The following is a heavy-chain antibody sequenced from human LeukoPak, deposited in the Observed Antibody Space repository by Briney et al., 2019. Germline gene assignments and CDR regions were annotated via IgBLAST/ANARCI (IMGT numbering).Heavy chain of an antibody. J-gene: IGHJ4*02. D-gene: IGHD1-26*01. Sequence: TLSLTCTVSGGSISSYYWTWLRQPPGKGLEWIGYIYYSGSTNYNPSLKSRVTISVDTSKNQFSLKLSSLTAADTAVYYCARRRAVPGFYYFDYWGQGTLVTVSS. CDR2: IYYSGST. CDR3: ARRRAVPGFYYFDY. CDR1: GGSISSYY. V-gene: IGHV4-59*08.